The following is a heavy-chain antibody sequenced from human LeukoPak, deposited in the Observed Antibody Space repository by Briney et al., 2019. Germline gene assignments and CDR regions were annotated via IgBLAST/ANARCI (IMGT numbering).Heavy chain of an antibody. CDR3: ARHSIVGQWLVPFDY. V-gene: IGHV4-59*01. CDR1: GGSISGYY. D-gene: IGHD6-19*01. CDR2: IYYSGST. Sequence: SETLSLTCTVSGGSISGYYWSWIRQPPGKGLKWIGYIYYSGSTNYNPSLKSRVTISVDTSKNQFSLKPNSVTAADTAVYYCARHSIVGQWLVPFDYWGQGTLVTVSS. J-gene: IGHJ4*02.